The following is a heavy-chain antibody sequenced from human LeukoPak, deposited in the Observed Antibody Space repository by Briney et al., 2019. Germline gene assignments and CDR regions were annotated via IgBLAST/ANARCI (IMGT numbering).Heavy chain of an antibody. CDR2: ISTYNGNT. J-gene: IGHJ5*02. CDR3: ARDLDYYDSSGSGWFDP. V-gene: IGHV1-18*01. CDR1: GYSFSRYG. D-gene: IGHD3-22*01. Sequence: VASVKVSCKASGYSFSRYGISWVRQAPGQGLEWMGWISTYNGNTNYAQKFQGRVTMTTDTSTNTAYMELRSPRSDDTAVYYCARDLDYYDSSGSGWFDPWGQGTLVTVSS.